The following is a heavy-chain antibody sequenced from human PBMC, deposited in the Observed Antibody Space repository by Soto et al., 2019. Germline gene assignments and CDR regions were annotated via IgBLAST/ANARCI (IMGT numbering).Heavy chain of an antibody. V-gene: IGHV3-48*02. J-gene: IGHJ5*02. Sequence: EAQLVESGGGLVQPGGSLRLSCAASGFTFSVYTMHWVRQSPGKGLEWISSITSSGTTISYADSVKGRFTISRDNAKSSLFLQMDTLRDEDTAVYYCARDGYSTSSDWPWFDPWGQGTLVTLSS. CDR3: ARDGYSTSSDWPWFDP. D-gene: IGHD6-6*01. CDR2: ITSSGTTI. CDR1: GFTFSVYT.